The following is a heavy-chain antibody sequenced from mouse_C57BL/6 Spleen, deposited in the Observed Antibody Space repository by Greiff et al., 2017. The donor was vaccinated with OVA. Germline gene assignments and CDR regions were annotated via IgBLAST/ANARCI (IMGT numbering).Heavy chain of an antibody. Sequence: VQLQESDAELVKPGASVKISCKVSGYTFTDHTIHWMKQRPEQGLEWIGYIYPRDGSTKYNEKFKGKATLTADKSSSTAYMQLNSLTSEDSAVYFCARLEDYDYYAMDYWGQGTSVTVSS. D-gene: IGHD2-4*01. V-gene: IGHV1-78*01. J-gene: IGHJ4*01. CDR2: IYPRDGST. CDR3: ARLEDYDYYAMDY. CDR1: GYTFTDHT.